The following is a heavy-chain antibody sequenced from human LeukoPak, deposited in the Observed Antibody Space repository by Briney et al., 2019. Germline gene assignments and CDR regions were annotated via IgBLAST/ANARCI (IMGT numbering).Heavy chain of an antibody. J-gene: IGHJ4*02. CDR2: INHSGST. D-gene: IGHD3-22*01. V-gene: IGHV4-34*01. CDR1: GGSFSGYY. CDR3: ARGRGGTTMIVVVIPNYFDY. Sequence: PSETLSLTXAVYGGSFSGYYWSWIRQPPGKGLEWIGEINHSGSTNYNPSLKSRVTISVDTSKNQFSLKLSSVTAAATAVYYCARGRGGTTMIVVVIPNYFDYWGQGTLVTVSS.